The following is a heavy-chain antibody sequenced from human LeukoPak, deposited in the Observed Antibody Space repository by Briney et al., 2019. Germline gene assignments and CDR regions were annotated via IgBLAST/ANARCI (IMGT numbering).Heavy chain of an antibody. CDR3: ARASVTRGDAFDI. D-gene: IGHD1-1*01. V-gene: IGHV1-46*04. CDR2: INPSGGSP. J-gene: IGHJ3*02. CDR1: GYTFTSYF. Sequence: ASVKVSCKVSGYTFTSYFLHWVRQAPGQGLEWIGVINPSGGSPSYAQKLEGRVMMTRDTSTSTVYMELTSLRSEDTAEYYCARASVTRGDAFDIWGQGTTVTVRS.